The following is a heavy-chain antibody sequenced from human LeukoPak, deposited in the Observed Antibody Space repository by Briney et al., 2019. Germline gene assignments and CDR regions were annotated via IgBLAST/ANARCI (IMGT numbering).Heavy chain of an antibody. CDR1: GYTFTGYY. CDR3: ARGGVDFGVVMPFDY. J-gene: IGHJ4*02. D-gene: IGHD3-3*01. CDR2: INPNSGGT. Sequence: ASVKVSCKASGYTFTGYYMHWVRQAPGQGLEWMGRINPNSGGTNYAQKLQGRVTMTRDTSISTAYMELSRLRSDDTAVYYCARGGVDFGVVMPFDYWGQGTLVTVSS. V-gene: IGHV1-2*06.